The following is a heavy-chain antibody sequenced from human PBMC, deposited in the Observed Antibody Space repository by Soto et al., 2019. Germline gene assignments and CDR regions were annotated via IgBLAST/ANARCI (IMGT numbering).Heavy chain of an antibody. CDR2: IIPIFGTA. J-gene: IGHJ6*02. CDR1: GGTFSSYA. Sequence: QVQLVQSGAEVKKPGSSVKVSCKASGGTFSSYAISWVRQAPGQGLEWMGGIIPIFGTANYAQKFQGRVTITADESTSTAYMELSSLRSEDTAVYYCASRVPGAITPHYYYYGMDVWGQGTTVTVSS. D-gene: IGHD2-2*02. CDR3: ASRVPGAITPHYYYYGMDV. V-gene: IGHV1-69*01.